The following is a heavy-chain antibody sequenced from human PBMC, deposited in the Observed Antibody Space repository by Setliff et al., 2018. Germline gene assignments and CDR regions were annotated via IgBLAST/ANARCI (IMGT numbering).Heavy chain of an antibody. Sequence: PSETLSLTCTVSGASLSSGTYYWGWIRQPPGKGLEWIGRIYYRGDTYYNASLKGRLTISVDTAQNQFSLRLTSVTAADTAVYYCARTGTYRYSDYWGQGTVVTSPQ. V-gene: IGHV4-39*01. D-gene: IGHD1-1*01. J-gene: IGHJ4*02. CDR3: ARTGTYRYSDY. CDR2: IYYRGDT. CDR1: GASLSSGTYY.